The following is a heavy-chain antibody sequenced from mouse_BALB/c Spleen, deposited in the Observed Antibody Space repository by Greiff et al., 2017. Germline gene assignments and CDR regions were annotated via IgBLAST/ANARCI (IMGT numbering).Heavy chain of an antibody. V-gene: IGHV2-9*02. CDR2: IWAGGST. J-gene: IGHJ3*01. Sequence: QVQLKESGPGLVAPSQSLSITCTVSGFSLTSYGVHWVRQPPGKGLEWLGVIWAGGSTNYNSALKSRLSISKDNSKSQVFLKMNSLQTDDTAMYYCAREEGQLGLPAWFAYWGQGTLVTVSA. CDR3: AREEGQLGLPAWFAY. CDR1: GFSLTSYG. D-gene: IGHD3-2*01.